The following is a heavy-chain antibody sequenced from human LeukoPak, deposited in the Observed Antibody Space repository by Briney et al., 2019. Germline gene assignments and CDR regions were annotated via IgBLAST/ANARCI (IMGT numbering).Heavy chain of an antibody. V-gene: IGHV3-30-3*01. Sequence: GGSLRLSCAASGFTFSSYAMHWVRQAPGKGLEWVAVISYDGSNKYYADSVKGRFTISRDNSKNTLYLQMNSLRAEDTALYYCAKDLLHCSNANCYRGFDYWGQGTLVTVSS. D-gene: IGHD2-2*01. J-gene: IGHJ4*02. CDR1: GFTFSSYA. CDR3: AKDLLHCSNANCYRGFDY. CDR2: ISYDGSNK.